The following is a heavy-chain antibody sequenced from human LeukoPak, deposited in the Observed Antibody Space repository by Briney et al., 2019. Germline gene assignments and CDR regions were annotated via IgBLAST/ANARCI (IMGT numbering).Heavy chain of an antibody. CDR1: GFTFSRYS. CDR3: AREEAADIVVVPAALDY. D-gene: IGHD2-2*01. Sequence: PGGSLRLSCAASGFTFSRYSMNWVRQAPGKGLEWVSAISSSGSYKYYGDSVRGRFTISRDNAQNSLYLQMNSLRAEDTAVYFCAREEAADIVVVPAALDYWGKGTLVTVSS. V-gene: IGHV3-21*01. J-gene: IGHJ4*02. CDR2: ISSSGSYK.